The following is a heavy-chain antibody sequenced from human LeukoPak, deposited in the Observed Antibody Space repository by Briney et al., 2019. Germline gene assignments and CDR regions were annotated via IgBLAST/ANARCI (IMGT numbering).Heavy chain of an antibody. CDR2: IIPIFGTA. CDR3: ARDEDYYGSGSYYNDY. CDR1: GGTFSSYA. D-gene: IGHD3-10*01. V-gene: IGHV1-69*05. J-gene: IGHJ4*02. Sequence: ASVTVSCKASGGTFSSYAISWVRQAPGQGLEWMGGIIPIFGTANYAQKFQGRVTITTDESTSTAYMELSSLRSEDTAVYYCARDEDYYGSGSYYNDYWGQGTLVTVSS.